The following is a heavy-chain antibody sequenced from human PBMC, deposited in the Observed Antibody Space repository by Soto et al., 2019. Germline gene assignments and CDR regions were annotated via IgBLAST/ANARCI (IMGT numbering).Heavy chain of an antibody. CDR2: IHPANGNT. Sequence: KKRAASVKVSCKASGYSFTQYAIHWVRQAPGRSLEWLGWIHPANGNTHYSQKFHGRVTFTRDTSAILAYPELSSLRSQAARLCEGATDPITPGGHFCQCGKDVWGDGITVTDS. D-gene: IGHD1-20*01. CDR3: ATDPITPGGHFCQCGKDV. J-gene: IGHJ6*02. CDR1: GYSFTQYA. V-gene: IGHV1-3*01.